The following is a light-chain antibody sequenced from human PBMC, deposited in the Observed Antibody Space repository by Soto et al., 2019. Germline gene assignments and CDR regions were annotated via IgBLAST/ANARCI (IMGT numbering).Light chain of an antibody. CDR2: EVT. CDR3: SSYAGNNNFVV. CDR1: SSDVGAYKY. J-gene: IGLJ2*01. Sequence: QSALTQPPSASGSPGQSVTISCTGTSSDVGAYKYVSWYQQHPGKAPKLMIYEVTKRPSGVPGRFSGSKSGNTASLTVSGLLAEDEADYYCSSYAGNNNFVVFGGGTKVTVL. V-gene: IGLV2-8*01.